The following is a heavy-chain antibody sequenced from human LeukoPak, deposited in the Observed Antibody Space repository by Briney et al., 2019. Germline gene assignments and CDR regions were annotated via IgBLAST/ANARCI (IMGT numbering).Heavy chain of an antibody. CDR2: INPNSGGT. V-gene: IGHV1-2*02. CDR3: ARDQYYYGSGSYGSYYYYMDV. J-gene: IGHJ6*03. CDR1: GGTFSSYA. Sequence: ASVKVSCKASGGTFSSYAISWVRQAPGQGLEWMGWINPNSGGTNYAQKFQGRVTMTRDTSISTAYMELSRLRSDDTAVYYCARDQYYYGSGSYGSYYYYMDVWGKGTTVTISS. D-gene: IGHD3-10*01.